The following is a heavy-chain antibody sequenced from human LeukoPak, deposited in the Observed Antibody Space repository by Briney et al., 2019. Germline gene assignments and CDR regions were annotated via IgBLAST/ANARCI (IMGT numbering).Heavy chain of an antibody. Sequence: ASVKVSCKASGYTFTSYYMHWVRQAPGQGLEWMGIINPSGGSTSYAQKFQGRVTMTRDTSTSTAYMELRSLRSDDTAVYYCARKLGWFDPWGQGTLVTVSS. CDR2: INPSGGST. J-gene: IGHJ5*02. CDR3: ARKLGWFDP. CDR1: GYTFTSYY. D-gene: IGHD3-10*01. V-gene: IGHV1-46*01.